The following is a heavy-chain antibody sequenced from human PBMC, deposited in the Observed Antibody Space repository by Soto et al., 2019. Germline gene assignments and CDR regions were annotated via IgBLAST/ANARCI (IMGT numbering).Heavy chain of an antibody. Sequence: QVQLVQSGAEVKKPGSSVKVSCKASGGTFSSYAISWVRQAPGQGLEWMGGIIPIFGTATYAQKFQGRVTITADKSPRRGYMELISRRAEDTAVYYCAGFLYCSGRSCYSRYFDYWVQGTLVTVSS. D-gene: IGHD2-15*01. CDR1: GGTFSSYA. J-gene: IGHJ4*02. CDR2: IIPIFGTA. CDR3: AGFLYCSGRSCYSRYFDY. V-gene: IGHV1-69*06.